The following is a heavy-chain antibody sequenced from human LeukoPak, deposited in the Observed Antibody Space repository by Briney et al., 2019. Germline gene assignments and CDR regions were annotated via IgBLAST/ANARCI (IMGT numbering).Heavy chain of an antibody. CDR3: AKEYYYDSSGASYFDY. D-gene: IGHD3-22*01. CDR2: ISSSSSTI. J-gene: IGHJ4*02. Sequence: GGSLRLSCAASGFTFSSYSMTWVRQAPGKGLEWVSYISSSSSTIYYADSVKGRFTISRDNSKNTLYLQMNSLRAEDTAVYYCAKEYYYDSSGASYFDYWGQGTLVTVSS. CDR1: GFTFSSYS. V-gene: IGHV3-48*01.